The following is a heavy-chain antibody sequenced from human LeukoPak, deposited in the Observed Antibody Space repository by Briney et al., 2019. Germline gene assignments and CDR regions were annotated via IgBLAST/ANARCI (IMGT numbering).Heavy chain of an antibody. CDR1: GFTFSSYS. Sequence: GGSLRLSCAASGFTFSSYSMNWVRQAPGEGLEWVSSISSSSSTIYYADSVKGRFTISRDNAKNSLYLQMNSLRPEDTAVYYCAKDGTDWGIAVAGHIDYWGQGTLVTVSS. D-gene: IGHD6-19*01. V-gene: IGHV3-48*04. CDR3: AKDGTDWGIAVAGHIDY. CDR2: ISSSSSTI. J-gene: IGHJ4*02.